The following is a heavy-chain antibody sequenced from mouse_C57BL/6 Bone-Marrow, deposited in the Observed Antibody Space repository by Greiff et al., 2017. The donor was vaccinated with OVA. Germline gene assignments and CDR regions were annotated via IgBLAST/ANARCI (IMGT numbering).Heavy chain of an antibody. V-gene: IGHV5-15*01. D-gene: IGHD2-3*01. CDR2: ISNLAYSI. J-gene: IGHJ4*01. Sequence: DVKLVESGGGLVQPGGSLKLSCAASGFTFSDYGMAWVRQAPRKGPEWVAFISNLAYSIYYADTVTGRFTISRENAKNTLYLEMSSLRSEDTAMYYCARVDGYFYAMDYWGQGTSVTVSS. CDR3: ARVDGYFYAMDY. CDR1: GFTFSDYG.